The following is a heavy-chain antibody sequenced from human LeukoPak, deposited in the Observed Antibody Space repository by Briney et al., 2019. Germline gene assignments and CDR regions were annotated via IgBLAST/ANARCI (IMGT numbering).Heavy chain of an antibody. Sequence: GGSLRLSCAASGFTFSSYEMNWVRQAPGKGPEWVSYISSSGSTIYYADSVKGRFTISRDNAKNSLYLQMNSLRAEDTAVYYCAREGIRYFDWLLRRYYYMDVWGKGTTVTISS. J-gene: IGHJ6*03. D-gene: IGHD3-9*01. CDR1: GFTFSSYE. CDR2: ISSSGSTI. CDR3: AREGIRYFDWLLRRYYYMDV. V-gene: IGHV3-48*03.